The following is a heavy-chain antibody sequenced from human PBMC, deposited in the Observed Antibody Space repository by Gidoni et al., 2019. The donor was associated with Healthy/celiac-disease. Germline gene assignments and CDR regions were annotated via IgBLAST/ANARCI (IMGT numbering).Heavy chain of an antibody. V-gene: IGHV5-51*01. CDR1: GYSFTSYW. D-gene: IGHD6-13*01. CDR3: AIPLGGQQLDPYYFDY. Sequence: EVQLVQSGAEVKKPGESLKISCKGSGYSFTSYWIGWVRQMPGKGLEWMGIIYPGDSDTRYSPAFQGQVTISADKSISTAYLQWSSLKASDTAMYYCAIPLGGQQLDPYYFDYWGQGTLVTVSS. J-gene: IGHJ4*02. CDR2: IYPGDSDT.